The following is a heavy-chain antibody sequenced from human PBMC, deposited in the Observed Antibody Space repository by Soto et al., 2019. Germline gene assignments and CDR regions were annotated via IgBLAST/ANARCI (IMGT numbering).Heavy chain of an antibody. D-gene: IGHD5-12*01. CDR2: INSDGTKT. CDR3: ATVATNSYNWVDP. Sequence: EVQLVESGGTLVQPGGSLRLSCAASTFTFNTYGMHWVRQAPGKGLVWVSRINSDGTKTTYADSVKGRFTISSDNAKNTVYLQMNSLRAEDTAMYYCATVATNSYNWVDPWCQGTLVTVSS. CDR1: TFTFNTYG. J-gene: IGHJ5*02. V-gene: IGHV3-74*03.